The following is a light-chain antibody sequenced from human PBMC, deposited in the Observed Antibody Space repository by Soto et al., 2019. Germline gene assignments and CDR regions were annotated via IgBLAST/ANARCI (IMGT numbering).Light chain of an antibody. Sequence: DSQMTQSPSSLSASVGDRVTITCRASQSISSYLNWYLQKPGKAPKLLIYAASSLKSGVPSRFSGSGSGTDFTLIISSLQPEVFATYYWQQSYSTPGTFGQGPKVEIK. V-gene: IGKV1-39*01. CDR3: QQSYSTPGT. CDR2: AAS. CDR1: QSISSY. J-gene: IGKJ1*01.